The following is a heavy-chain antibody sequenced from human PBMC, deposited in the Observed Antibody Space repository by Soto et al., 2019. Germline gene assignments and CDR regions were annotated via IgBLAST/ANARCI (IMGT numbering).Heavy chain of an antibody. CDR1: GYTFTSYA. CDR3: GRDRPHKGIAPAETPH. CDR2: ISTYNGNT. J-gene: IGHJ4*02. Sequence: QVQLVQSGPEVKKPGASVKVSCKASGYTFTSYAITWVRQAPGQGLEWMGWISTYNGNTNYAQNLQGRVTMTTDTSTSTAYMEVRSLRSDDTAVYYCGRDRPHKGIAPAETPHWGQGTLVTVSS. D-gene: IGHD6-13*01. V-gene: IGHV1-18*04.